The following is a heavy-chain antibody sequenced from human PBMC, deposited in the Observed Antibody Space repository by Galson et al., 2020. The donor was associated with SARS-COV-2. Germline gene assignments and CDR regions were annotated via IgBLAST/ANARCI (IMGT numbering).Heavy chain of an antibody. J-gene: IGHJ3*01. V-gene: IGHV4-4*07. CDR1: GGSISSDY. CDR2: VYTTGS. CDR3: ARDPRTPINAFDV. Sequence: ASETLSLTCSVSGGSISSDYYSWIRQPAGKGLEWIGRVYTTGSDYNPSLRGRVTMSIDTSKNQVSMSLNSLTAADTAVYYCARDPRTPINAFDVWGQGTKVTVSS.